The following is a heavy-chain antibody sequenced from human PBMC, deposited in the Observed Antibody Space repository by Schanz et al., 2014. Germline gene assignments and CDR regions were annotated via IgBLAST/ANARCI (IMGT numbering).Heavy chain of an antibody. D-gene: IGHD3-10*01. CDR2: IKSRSDGGTT. CDR1: GISFSNAW. CDR3: STTPNFYASGTYSWFDP. J-gene: IGHJ5*02. Sequence: EVQLVESGGGLVKPGGSLRLSCATSGISFSNAWMNWVRQGPGNRLEWVGRIKSRSDGGTTDYAAPVKGRFIISRDDSRTTLYLQMSGLKTEDTAVYYCSTTPNFYASGTYSWFDPWGQGTRVTVSS. V-gene: IGHV3-15*01.